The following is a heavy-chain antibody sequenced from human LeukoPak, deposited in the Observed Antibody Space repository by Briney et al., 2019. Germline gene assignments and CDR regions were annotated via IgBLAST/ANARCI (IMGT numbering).Heavy chain of an antibody. J-gene: IGHJ4*02. Sequence: ASVKVFCKASGYTFTGYYMHWVRQAPGQGLEWMGWINPNSGGTNYAQKFQGRVTMTRDTSISTAYMELSRLRSDDTAVYYCARDFKSIGYCSSTSCPFDYWGQGTLVTVSS. V-gene: IGHV1-2*02. CDR2: INPNSGGT. CDR3: ARDFKSIGYCSSTSCPFDY. D-gene: IGHD2-2*01. CDR1: GYTFTGYY.